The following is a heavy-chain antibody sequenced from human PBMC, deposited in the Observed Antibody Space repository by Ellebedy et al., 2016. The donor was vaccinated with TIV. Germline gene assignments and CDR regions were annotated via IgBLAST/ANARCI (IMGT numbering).Heavy chain of an antibody. V-gene: IGHV3-23*01. J-gene: IGHJ6*02. D-gene: IGHD3-16*02. Sequence: PGGSLRLSCAASGFTFSSYSMNWVRQAPGKGLEWVSSITGSGGQIYYADSVKGRFTISRDNYNNTLYLQMNSLRPEDTAVYYCARAPLSGVFYGMDVWGQGTTVTVSS. CDR1: GFTFSSYS. CDR2: ITGSGGQI. CDR3: ARAPLSGVFYGMDV.